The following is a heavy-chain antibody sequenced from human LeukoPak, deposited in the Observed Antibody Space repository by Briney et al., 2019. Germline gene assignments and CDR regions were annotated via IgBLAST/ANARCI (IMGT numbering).Heavy chain of an antibody. CDR2: IIPIFGTA. J-gene: IGHJ6*02. CDR3: AIGDRYCSSTSCLSYYYYYGMDV. CDR1: GGTFSSYA. D-gene: IGHD2-2*01. V-gene: IGHV1-69*13. Sequence: SVTVSCTASGGTFSSYAISWVRQAPGQGLEWMGGIIPIFGTANYAQKFQGRVTITADESTSTAYMELSSLRSEDTAVYYCAIGDRYCSSTSCLSYYYYYGMDVWGQGTTVTVSS.